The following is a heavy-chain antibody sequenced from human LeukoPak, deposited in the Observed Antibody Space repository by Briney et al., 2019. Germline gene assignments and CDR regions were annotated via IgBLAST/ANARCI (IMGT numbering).Heavy chain of an antibody. Sequence: SETLSLTCTVSGGPISDYYWSWIRQPPGKGLEWIGYIYYSGSTNYNPSLKSRVTISVDTSKHQFSLKLSSVTAADTAVYYCARDAPRGWFDPWGQGTLVTVSS. CDR2: IYYSGST. CDR1: GGPISDYY. V-gene: IGHV4-59*01. J-gene: IGHJ5*02. CDR3: ARDAPRGWFDP.